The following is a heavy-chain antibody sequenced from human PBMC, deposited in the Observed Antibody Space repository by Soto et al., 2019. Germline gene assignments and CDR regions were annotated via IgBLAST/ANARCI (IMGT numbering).Heavy chain of an antibody. V-gene: IGHV1-3*01. D-gene: IGHD3-16*01. CDR3: AKRGSLDS. CDR1: GYTFISYP. Sequence: VQLVQSGAEVKKPGASVRISCKASGYTFISYPIHWVRQAPGQSLECMGWINPANGDTRYSQKFQGRVTITRDTSATTAYMDLNSLIPDDTAIYYCAKRGSLDSWGQGTPITVSS. CDR2: INPANGDT. J-gene: IGHJ4*02.